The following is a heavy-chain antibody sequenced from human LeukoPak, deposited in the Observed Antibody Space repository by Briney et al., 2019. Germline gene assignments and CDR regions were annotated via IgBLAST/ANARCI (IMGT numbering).Heavy chain of an antibody. J-gene: IGHJ6*03. CDR2: IWYDGSNK. Sequence: GRSLRLSCAASGFTFSSYGMHWVRQAPGKGLEWVAVIWYDGSNKYYADSVKGRFTISRDNSKNTLYLQMNSLRAEDTAVYYCARDPSGYRDYYYYMDVWGKGTKVSVSS. CDR1: GFTFSSYG. CDR3: ARDPSGYRDYYYYMDV. V-gene: IGHV3-30*19. D-gene: IGHD3-22*01.